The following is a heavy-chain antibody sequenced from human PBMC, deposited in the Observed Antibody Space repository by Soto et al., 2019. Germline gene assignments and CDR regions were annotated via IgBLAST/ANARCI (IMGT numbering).Heavy chain of an antibody. V-gene: IGHV3-15*01. CDR2: IKTKTDGATT. Sequence: PGGSLRLCCVASGFSFNDAWLRWVRQAPGKGLEWVGHIKTKTDGATTDYGAPVKGRFIISRDDSKNTLYLEMKSLKTEDTGVYYCATEEAYYDLWSGSSPDHDAFDIWGQGTMVTVSS. D-gene: IGHD3-3*01. CDR1: GFSFNDAW. CDR3: ATEEAYYDLWSGSSPDHDAFDI. J-gene: IGHJ3*02.